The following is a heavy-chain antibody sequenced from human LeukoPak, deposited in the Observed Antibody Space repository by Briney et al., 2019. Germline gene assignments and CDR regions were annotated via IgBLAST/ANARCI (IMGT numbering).Heavy chain of an antibody. J-gene: IGHJ1*01. D-gene: IGHD2-21*01. Sequence: GGSLRLSCAASGFTFSTYNMNWVRQAPGKGLEWLSYISTSSSTIYYADSVKGRFTISRDNAKNSLYLQMNSLRDEDTAVYYCVRGGFDSWGQGTLVTVSS. CDR3: VRGGFDS. CDR1: GFTFSTYN. CDR2: ISTSSSTI. V-gene: IGHV3-48*02.